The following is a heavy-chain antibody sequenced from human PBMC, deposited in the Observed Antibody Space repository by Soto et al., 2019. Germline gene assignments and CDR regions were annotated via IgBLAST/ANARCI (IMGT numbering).Heavy chain of an antibody. J-gene: IGHJ6*02. CDR3: ARIRGYWYGLDV. CDR1: GFPLSTYG. CDR2: ITGTGGNT. V-gene: IGHV3-23*01. Sequence: EVQPLESGGGLVQPGGSLRLSCAASGFPLSTYGMTWVRQAPGKGLEWVSAITGTGGNTYYVDSVKGRFTSSRDNSKNMLYLQVNSLRVEDTAVYYCARIRGYWYGLDVWGQGTTVTVSS.